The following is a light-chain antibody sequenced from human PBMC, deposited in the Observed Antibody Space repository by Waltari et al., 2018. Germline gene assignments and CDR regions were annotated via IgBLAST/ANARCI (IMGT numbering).Light chain of an antibody. CDR1: SPNTGSTY. J-gene: IGLJ2*01. CDR3: AAWDDSLSAYVV. V-gene: IGLV1-47*01. Sequence: QSVLTQPPSASGTPGQRVTISCSASSPNTGSTYVYCYQQLPRTDPKLLIYRNTQRPSGFPDRFSGSKSVTSASLAISGLRSEDEADYYCAAWDDSLSAYVVFGGGTKLTVL. CDR2: RNT.